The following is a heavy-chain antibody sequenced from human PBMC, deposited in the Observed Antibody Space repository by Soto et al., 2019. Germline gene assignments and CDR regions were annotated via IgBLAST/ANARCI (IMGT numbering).Heavy chain of an antibody. D-gene: IGHD2-2*01. CDR1: GGSITSSSYY. Sequence: PSETLSLTCTVSGGSITSSSYYWGWIRQPPGKGLEWLGSLYYSGSTYYNPSLKSRLTVSVDTSKNQFSLKLNSVTAADTAIYYCARHEPISVVPAALGYWGQGALVTVS. CDR2: LYYSGST. J-gene: IGHJ4*02. CDR3: ARHEPISVVPAALGY. V-gene: IGHV4-39*01.